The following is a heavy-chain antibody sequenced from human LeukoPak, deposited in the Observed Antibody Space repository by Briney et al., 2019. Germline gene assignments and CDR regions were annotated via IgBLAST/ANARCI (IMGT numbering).Heavy chain of an antibody. V-gene: IGHV4-39*01. Sequence: SETLSLSCTVSGVSISRSSYYWGWLRQPQGKGLEWIVSIYYSGNTYYTPSLKSRVTISVDTSKNQFSLKLSSVTAADTAVYYCARHYYDNSGFLSYFDYWGQGTLVTVSS. CDR3: ARHYYDNSGFLSYFDY. CDR2: IYYSGNT. D-gene: IGHD3-22*01. CDR1: GVSISRSSYY. J-gene: IGHJ4*02.